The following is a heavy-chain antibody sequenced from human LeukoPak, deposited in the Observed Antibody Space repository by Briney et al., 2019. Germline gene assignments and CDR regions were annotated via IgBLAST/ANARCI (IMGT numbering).Heavy chain of an antibody. J-gene: IGHJ4*02. D-gene: IGHD6-19*01. CDR3: ARVLGHSSGWYGYFDY. V-gene: IGHV1-69*05. Sequence: SVKVSCKVSGYTLTELSMHWVRQAPGQGLEWMGGIIPIFGTANYAQKLQGRVTMTTDESTSTAYMELSSLRSEDTAVYYCARVLGHSSGWYGYFDYWGEGTLVTVSS. CDR1: GYTLTELS. CDR2: IIPIFGTA.